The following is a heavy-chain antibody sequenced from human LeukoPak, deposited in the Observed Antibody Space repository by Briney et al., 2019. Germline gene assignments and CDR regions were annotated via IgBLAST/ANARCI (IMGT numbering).Heavy chain of an antibody. CDR3: ARDPAYGALDY. Sequence: GGSLRLSCAASTFTFSSDYMSWVRQTPGKGLEWVANIKPDGSEKAYGDSVKGRFSISRNNAKNSLYLQMNSLRVDDTAVYCCARDPAYGALDYWGQGILVTVSS. V-gene: IGHV3-7*01. CDR2: IKPDGSEK. J-gene: IGHJ4*02. D-gene: IGHD4-17*01. CDR1: TFTFSSDY.